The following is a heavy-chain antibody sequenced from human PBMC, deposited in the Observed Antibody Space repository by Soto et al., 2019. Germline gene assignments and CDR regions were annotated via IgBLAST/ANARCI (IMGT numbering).Heavy chain of an antibody. D-gene: IGHD2-15*01. CDR3: ARFSDPSQPRRVGAFDI. CDR2: ISSSSSTI. V-gene: IGHV3-48*01. Sequence: GGSLRLSCAASGFTFSSYSMNWVLQAPGKGLEWVSYISSSSSTIYYADSVKGRFTISRDNAKNSLYLQMNSLRAEDTAVYYCARFSDPSQPRRVGAFDIWGQGTMVTV. J-gene: IGHJ3*02. CDR1: GFTFSSYS.